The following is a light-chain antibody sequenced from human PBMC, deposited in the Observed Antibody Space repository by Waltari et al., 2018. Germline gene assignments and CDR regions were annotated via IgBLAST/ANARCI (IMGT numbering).Light chain of an antibody. CDR3: CSYAGSGTYV. V-gene: IGLV2-23*02. CDR2: EVI. J-gene: IGLJ1*01. Sequence: QSALTQPASVSGTPGQSVTISCAGTISDVGKYHLVPWCQHHPGEAPKLMVCEVIKRHAGVSNRISGSKAGNTASLTSAGLEDEDEDDCYCCSYAGSGTYVFGTGTKVTVL. CDR1: ISDVGKYHL.